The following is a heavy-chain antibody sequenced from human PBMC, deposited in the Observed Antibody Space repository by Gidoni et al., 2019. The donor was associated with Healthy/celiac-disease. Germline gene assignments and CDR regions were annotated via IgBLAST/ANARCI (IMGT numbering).Heavy chain of an antibody. D-gene: IGHD2-15*01. CDR3: ARTALDGGNTPLDY. CDR2: IWYDGSNK. CDR1: GFPFSSYG. Sequence: QVQLVESGGGVVQPGRSLRLSCAASGFPFSSYGMHWVRQAPGKGLEWVAVIWYDGSNKYYADSVKGRFTISRDNSKNTLYLQMNSLRAEDTAVYYCARTALDGGNTPLDYWGQGTLVTVSS. V-gene: IGHV3-33*01. J-gene: IGHJ4*02.